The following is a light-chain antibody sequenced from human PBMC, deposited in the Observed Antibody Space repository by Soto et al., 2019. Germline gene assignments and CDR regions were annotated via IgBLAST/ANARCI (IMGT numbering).Light chain of an antibody. CDR3: QQSYSTPYT. Sequence: DIQMTQSPSSLSASVGDRVTITCRASQSISSYLNWYQQKPGKAPKLLIYAASSLQSGVPSRFSGSGSGTDFTLTISSLXXEXXXXXXCQQSYSTPYTFGQGTKLXIK. CDR1: QSISSY. CDR2: AAS. V-gene: IGKV1-39*01. J-gene: IGKJ2*01.